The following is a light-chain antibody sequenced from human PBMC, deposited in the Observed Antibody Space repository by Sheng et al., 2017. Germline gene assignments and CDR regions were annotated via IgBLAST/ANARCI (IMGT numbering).Light chain of an antibody. J-gene: IGLJ1*01. CDR3: CSYAGIYV. Sequence: QSALAQPRSVSESPGQAVTISCTGTRSDIGGYNFVSWFQKHPGKAPKLLIFEVDKRPSGVPDRFSGSKSGNTASLTISGLQAEDEGDYYCCSYAGIYVFGTGTKVTVL. CDR2: EVD. CDR1: RSDIGGYNF. V-gene: IGLV2-11*01.